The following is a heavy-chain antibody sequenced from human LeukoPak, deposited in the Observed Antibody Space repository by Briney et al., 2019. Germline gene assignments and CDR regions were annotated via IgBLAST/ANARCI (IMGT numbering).Heavy chain of an antibody. Sequence: PGGSLRLSCAASEFTFRSYAMTWVRQAPGKGLEWVSGISGSGGSTYYADSVKGRFTISRDNSKNTLYLQMNSLRAEDTAVYYCAKERRGENVWGSYSDAFDMWGQGTMVTVSS. D-gene: IGHD3-16*01. CDR2: ISGSGGST. CDR1: EFTFRSYA. CDR3: AKERRGENVWGSYSDAFDM. V-gene: IGHV3-23*01. J-gene: IGHJ3*02.